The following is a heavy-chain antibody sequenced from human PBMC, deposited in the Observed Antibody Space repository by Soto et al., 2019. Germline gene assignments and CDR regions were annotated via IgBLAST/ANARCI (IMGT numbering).Heavy chain of an antibody. CDR1: GGSISSYY. CDR3: ARSRGVRTYYDILTGYFSFDY. CDR2: IYYSGST. J-gene: IGHJ4*02. Sequence: QVQLQESGPGLVKPSETLSLTCTVSGGSISSYYWSWIRQPPGKGLEWIGYIYYSGSTNYNPSLKSRVTISVDTSKNQFSLKLSSVTAADTAVYYCARSRGVRTYYDILTGYFSFDYWGQGTLVTVSS. D-gene: IGHD3-9*01. V-gene: IGHV4-59*01.